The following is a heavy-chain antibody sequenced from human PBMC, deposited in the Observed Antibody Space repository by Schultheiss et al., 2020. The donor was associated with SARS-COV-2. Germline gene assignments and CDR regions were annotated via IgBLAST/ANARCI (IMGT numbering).Heavy chain of an antibody. CDR1: GFTFSSYA. V-gene: IGHV3-23*01. Sequence: GGSLRLSCAASGFTFSSYAMSWVRQAPGKGLEWVSAISGSGGSTYYADPVKGRFTISRDNSKNTLYLQMNSLRAEDTAVYYCAKAVVPAGSYYYYYYMDVWGKGTTVTVSS. J-gene: IGHJ6*03. D-gene: IGHD2-2*01. CDR2: ISGSGGST. CDR3: AKAVVPAGSYYYYYYMDV.